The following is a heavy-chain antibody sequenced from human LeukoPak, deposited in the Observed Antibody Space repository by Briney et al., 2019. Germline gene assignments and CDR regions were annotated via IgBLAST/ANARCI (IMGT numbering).Heavy chain of an antibody. V-gene: IGHV1-8*03. CDR1: RYTFTSYD. Sequence: GASVKVSCKASRYTFTSYDINWVRQATGQGLEWMGWMNPNSGNTGYAQKFQGRVTITRNTSISTAYMELSSLRSEDTAVYYCARDSSGWYGALSYWGQGTLVTVSS. CDR2: MNPNSGNT. J-gene: IGHJ4*02. CDR3: ARDSSGWYGALSY. D-gene: IGHD6-19*01.